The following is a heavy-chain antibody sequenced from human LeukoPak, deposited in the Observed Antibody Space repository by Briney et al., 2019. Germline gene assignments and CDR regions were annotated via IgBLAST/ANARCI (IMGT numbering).Heavy chain of an antibody. D-gene: IGHD3-16*01. CDR1: GFIVSSNY. CDR2: IYGGGKT. J-gene: IGHJ3*02. Sequence: GGSLRLSCAASGFIVSSNYMNWVRQAPGKGLEWVSIIYGGGKTYYADSVKGRFTISRDNSKNTLYLQMNSLRAEDTAIYYCSAADGGAFDIWGQGTMVTVSS. V-gene: IGHV3-53*01. CDR3: SAADGGAFDI.